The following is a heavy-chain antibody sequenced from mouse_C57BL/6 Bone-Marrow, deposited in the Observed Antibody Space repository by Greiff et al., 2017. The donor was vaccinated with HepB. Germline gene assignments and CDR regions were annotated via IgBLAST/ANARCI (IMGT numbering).Heavy chain of an antibody. Sequence: VNVVESGPELVKPGASVKISCKASGYAFSSSWMNWVKQRPGKGLEWIGRIYPGDGDTNYNGKFKGKATLTADKSSSTAYMQLSSLTSEDSAVYFCARFTTVVATDDYYAMDYWGQGTSVTVSS. V-gene: IGHV1-82*01. CDR3: ARFTTVVATDDYYAMDY. CDR2: IYPGDGDT. CDR1: GYAFSSSW. D-gene: IGHD1-1*01. J-gene: IGHJ4*01.